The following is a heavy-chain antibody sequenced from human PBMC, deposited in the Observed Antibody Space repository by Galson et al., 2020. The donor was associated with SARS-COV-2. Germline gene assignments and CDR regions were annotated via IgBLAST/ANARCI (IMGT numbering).Heavy chain of an antibody. V-gene: IGHV2-5*01. CDR3: AHSRYSSGNFDY. Sequence: SGPTLVKPTQTLTLTCTFSGFSLSTSGVGVGWIRQPPGKALEWLALIYWNDDKRYRPSLKSRLTITTDTSKTQVVLTMTNMDPVDTATYYCAHSRYSSGNFDYWGQGPLVTVSS. CDR1: GFSLSTSGVG. J-gene: IGHJ4*02. CDR2: IYWNDDK. D-gene: IGHD6-19*01.